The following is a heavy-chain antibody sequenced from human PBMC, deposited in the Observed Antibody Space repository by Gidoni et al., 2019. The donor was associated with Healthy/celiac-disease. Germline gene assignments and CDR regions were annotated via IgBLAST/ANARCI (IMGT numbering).Heavy chain of an antibody. Sequence: QVQLVESGGGVVQPGRSLRLYCAASGFTFSSYAMHWVRQAPGKGLELVAVISYDGSNNYYADSVKGRFTISRDNSKNTLYLQMNSLRAEDTSVYYCARDGYNLLYAFDIWGQGTMVTVSS. V-gene: IGHV3-30-3*01. CDR3: ARDGYNLLYAFDI. CDR1: GFTFSSYA. CDR2: ISYDGSNN. D-gene: IGHD5-12*01. J-gene: IGHJ3*02.